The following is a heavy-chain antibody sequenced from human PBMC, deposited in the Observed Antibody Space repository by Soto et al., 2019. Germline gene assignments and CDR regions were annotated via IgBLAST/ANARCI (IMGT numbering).Heavy chain of an antibody. CDR1: GFSLSTSGVG. CDR3: THMRGSELYGMDV. J-gene: IGHJ6*02. CDR2: MYSNDDK. Sequence: SGPTLVNPTQTLTLTCTFSGFSLSTSGVGVGWVRQPPGKALEWLALMYSNDDKRFSTSLKSSLAITKDTTKNQVVLTMTTMDPVDTAIYYCTHMRGSELYGMDVWGQGTTVTVSS. D-gene: IGHD3-10*01. V-gene: IGHV2-5*01.